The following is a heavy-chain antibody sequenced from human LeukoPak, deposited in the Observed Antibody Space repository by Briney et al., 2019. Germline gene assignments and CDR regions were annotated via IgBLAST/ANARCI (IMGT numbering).Heavy chain of an antibody. D-gene: IGHD6-6*01. J-gene: IGHJ4*02. CDR2: IIPIFGTA. CDR3: ARGSIAARGYFDY. Sequence: SVKVSCKASGGTFSSYAISWVRQTPGQGLEWMGGIIPIFGTANYAQKFQGRVTITRDTSASTAYMELSSLRSEDTAVYYCARGSIAARGYFDYWGQGTLVTVSS. CDR1: GGTFSSYA. V-gene: IGHV1-69*05.